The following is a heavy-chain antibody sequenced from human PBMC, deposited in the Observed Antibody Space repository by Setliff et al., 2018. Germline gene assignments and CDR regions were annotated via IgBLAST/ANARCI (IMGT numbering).Heavy chain of an antibody. V-gene: IGHV4-59*08. CDR2: VYNSGST. CDR3: ARGGSTIASRPDLVYFDS. J-gene: IGHJ4*02. CDR1: GGSVSTYY. D-gene: IGHD6-6*01. Sequence: NPSETLSLTCTVSGGSVSTYYWTWIRQPPGKGLEWIGFVYNSGSTTYNPSLKSRVTISVDTSNNQFSLKLTSVTAADTAVYYCARGGSTIASRPDLVYFDSWGRGALVTVSS.